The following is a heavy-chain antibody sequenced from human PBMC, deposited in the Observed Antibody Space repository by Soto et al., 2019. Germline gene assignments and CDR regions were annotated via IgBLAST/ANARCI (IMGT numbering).Heavy chain of an antibody. Sequence: SQTLSLTCDISGDSVSSYSATWNWIRQSPSRGLEWLGRTYYRSKWDNDYAVFVKSRITINQDTSRNQFSLHLNSVTPEDTAVYYCTRGTYYHDTRGSYHLDYWGQGSLVTV. CDR3: TRGTYYHDTRGSYHLDY. D-gene: IGHD3-22*01. J-gene: IGHJ4*02. CDR2: TYYRSKWDN. CDR1: GDSVSSYSAT. V-gene: IGHV6-1*01.